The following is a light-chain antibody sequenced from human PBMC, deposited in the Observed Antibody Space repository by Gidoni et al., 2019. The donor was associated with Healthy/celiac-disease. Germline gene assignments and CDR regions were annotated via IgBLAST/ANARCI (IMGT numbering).Light chain of an antibody. V-gene: IGKV1-39*01. J-gene: IGKJ4*01. CDR3: QQSYSTPLT. CDR1: QSISSY. Sequence: EIQMTQSPSSLSASVGDRVTITCRASQSISSYLNLYQQKPGKAPKLLIYAASSLQSGVPSRFSGSGSGTDFTLTISSLQPEDFATYYCQQSYSTPLTFGGGTKVEFK. CDR2: AAS.